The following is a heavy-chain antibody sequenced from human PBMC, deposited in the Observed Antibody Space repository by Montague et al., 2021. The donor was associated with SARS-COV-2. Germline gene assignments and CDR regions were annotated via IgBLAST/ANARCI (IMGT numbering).Heavy chain of an antibody. D-gene: IGHD6-13*01. CDR3: SSDPQYSKSWLYTIFDN. V-gene: IGHV3-23*01. CDR2: ISAGGEST. Sequence: FLRLSCAASGFTFTSHPMSWVRQAPGKGLEWVSGISAGGESTYYADSVKGRFIVSIDNSKNTAPLQLNSLSAEDTAVYYCSSDPQYSKSWLYTIFDNWGQGILVTVSA. J-gene: IGHJ4*02. CDR1: GFTFTSHP.